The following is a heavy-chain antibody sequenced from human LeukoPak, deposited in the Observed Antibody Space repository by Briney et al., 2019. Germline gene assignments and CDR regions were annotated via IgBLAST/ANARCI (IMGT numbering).Heavy chain of an antibody. CDR1: GFTFSSYG. J-gene: IGHJ4*02. CDR2: ISYDGGNK. D-gene: IGHD2-21*02. CDR3: AKERARVVVTAISWGIDY. Sequence: GSLRLSCAASGFTFSSYGMHWVRQAPGKGLEWVAVISYDGGNKYYADSVKGRFTISRDNSKNTLYLQMNSLRAEDTAVYYCAKERARVVVTAISWGIDYWGQGTLVTVSS. V-gene: IGHV3-30*18.